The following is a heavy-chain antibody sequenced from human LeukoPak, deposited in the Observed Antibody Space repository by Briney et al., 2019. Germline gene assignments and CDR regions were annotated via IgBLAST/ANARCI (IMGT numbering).Heavy chain of an antibody. Sequence: GASVKVSCKTSGYNFRHYGISWVRQAPGQGLEWMAWISGGYNGDSNYALKLRGRLTMTTDTSTSTAYMELRSLRSDDTAVYYSASDEKKYCSGGSCPAYFDYWGQGTLVTVSS. V-gene: IGHV1-18*01. CDR2: ISGGYNGDS. J-gene: IGHJ4*02. D-gene: IGHD2-15*01. CDR3: ASDEKKYCSGGSCPAYFDY. CDR1: GYNFRHYG.